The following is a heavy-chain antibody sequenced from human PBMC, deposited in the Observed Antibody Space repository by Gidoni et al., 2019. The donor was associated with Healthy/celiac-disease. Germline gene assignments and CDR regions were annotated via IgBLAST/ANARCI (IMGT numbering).Heavy chain of an antibody. CDR1: GYSISSGYY. Sequence: QVQLQESGPGLVKPSETLSLTCAVSGYSISSGYYWGGIRQPPGKGLEWIGSIYHSGRTYYNPSLKSRVTISVDTSKNQFSLKLSSVTAADTAVYYCARGLEEYCSSTSCYSAHDAFDIWGQGTMVTVSS. CDR2: IYHSGRT. CDR3: ARGLEEYCSSTSCYSAHDAFDI. V-gene: IGHV4-38-2*01. J-gene: IGHJ3*02. D-gene: IGHD2-2*01.